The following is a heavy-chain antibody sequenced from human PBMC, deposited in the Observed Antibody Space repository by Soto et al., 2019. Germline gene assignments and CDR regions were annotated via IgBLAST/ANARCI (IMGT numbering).Heavy chain of an antibody. Sequence: SETLSLTCSVSDDSINSDKYYWGWILQPPGKGLEWIGSIYYRGNAYYNPSLPTRVTISLDKSKSQFSLKLSSVTAADSAVYFCARLEGLATISYYFDFWGPGALVTVSS. J-gene: IGHJ4*02. CDR3: ARLEGLATISYYFDF. D-gene: IGHD3-9*01. V-gene: IGHV4-39*01. CDR1: DDSINSDKYY. CDR2: IYYRGNA.